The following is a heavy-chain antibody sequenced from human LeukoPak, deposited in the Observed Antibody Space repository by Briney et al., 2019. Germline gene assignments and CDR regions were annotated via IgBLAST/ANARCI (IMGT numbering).Heavy chain of an antibody. CDR1: GFTFSSYW. V-gene: IGHV3-53*01. CDR3: ARRAGAYSHPYDY. CDR2: IYSDNT. J-gene: IGHJ4*02. Sequence: PGGSLRLSCAASGFTFSSYWMSWVRQAPGKGLEWVSFIYSDNTHYSDSVKGRFTISRDNSKNTLYLQMNSLRAEDTAMYYCARRAGAYSHPYDYWGQGTLVTVSS. D-gene: IGHD4/OR15-4a*01.